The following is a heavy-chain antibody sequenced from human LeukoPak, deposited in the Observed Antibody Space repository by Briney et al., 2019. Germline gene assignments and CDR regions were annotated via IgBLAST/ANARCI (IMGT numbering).Heavy chain of an antibody. V-gene: IGHV1-18*01. CDR3: ARASWLLDPGGDDY. CDR1: GYNFNSYG. CDR2: ISAYNGNT. J-gene: IGHJ4*02. Sequence: ASVKVSCKASGYNFNSYGISWVRQAPGQGLEWMGWISAYNGNTNYAQKFQGRVTMTTDTSTSTAYMELRSLRSDDTAVYYCARASWLLDPGGDDYWGQGTLATVSS. D-gene: IGHD3-22*01.